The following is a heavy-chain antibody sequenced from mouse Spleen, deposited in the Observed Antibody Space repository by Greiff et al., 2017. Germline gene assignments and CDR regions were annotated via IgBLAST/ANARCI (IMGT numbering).Heavy chain of an antibody. J-gene: IGHJ4*01. D-gene: IGHD1-1*01. V-gene: IGHV3-6*01. CDR1: GYSITSGYY. Sequence: VQLKESGPGLVKPSQSLSLTCSVTGYSITSGYYWNWIRQFPGNKLEWMGYISYDGSNNYNPSLKNRISITRDTSKNQFFLKLNSVTTEDTATYYCARDGALITRSWEDYWGQGTSVTVSS. CDR2: ISYDGSN. CDR3: ARDGALITRSWEDY.